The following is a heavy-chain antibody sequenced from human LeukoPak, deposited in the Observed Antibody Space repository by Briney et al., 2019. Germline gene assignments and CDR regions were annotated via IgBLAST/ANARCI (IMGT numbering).Heavy chain of an antibody. Sequence: GLSLRLSCAASGFTFSNYDMHWVRQAPGKGLEWVAIIWYDGSNKYYVDSVKGRFTISRDNSKNRLYLPMDTLRAEHTPVYYCAREVSSGWYGTFDYWGQGTLVTVSA. J-gene: IGHJ4*02. D-gene: IGHD6-19*01. V-gene: IGHV3-33*01. CDR3: AREVSSGWYGTFDY. CDR1: GFTFSNYD. CDR2: IWYDGSNK.